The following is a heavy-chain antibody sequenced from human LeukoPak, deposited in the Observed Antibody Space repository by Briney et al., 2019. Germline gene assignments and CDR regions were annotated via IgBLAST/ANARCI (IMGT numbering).Heavy chain of an antibody. CDR3: ARYWPDYYDSSPLDY. CDR1: GGTFSSYA. V-gene: IGHV1-69*04. D-gene: IGHD3-22*01. Sequence: SVKVSCKASGGTFSSYAISWVRQAPGQGLEWMGRIIPILGIANYAQKFQGRVTITADKSTSTAYMELSSLRSEDTAVYYCARYWPDYYDSSPLDYWGQGTLVTVSS. CDR2: IIPILGIA. J-gene: IGHJ4*02.